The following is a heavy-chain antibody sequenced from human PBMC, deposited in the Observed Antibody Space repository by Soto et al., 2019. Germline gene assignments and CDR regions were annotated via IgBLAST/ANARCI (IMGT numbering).Heavy chain of an antibody. CDR1: GGSISSYY. D-gene: IGHD3-16*01. V-gene: IGHV4-59*01. Sequence: SETLSLTCTVSGGSISSYYWSWIRQPPGKGLEWIGYVHSSGITNYNPSLKRRVTISVDTSRNQFSLRLSSVTAADTAVYYCARDLTMGQLPSHFDHWGQGTLVTVSS. CDR2: VHSSGIT. J-gene: IGHJ5*02. CDR3: ARDLTMGQLPSHFDH.